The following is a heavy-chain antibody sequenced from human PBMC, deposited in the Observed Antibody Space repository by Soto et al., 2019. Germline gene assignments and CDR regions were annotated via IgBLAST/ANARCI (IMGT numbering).Heavy chain of an antibody. V-gene: IGHV4-30-4*01. CDR3: ARTESEYYYDSSGYNWFDP. CDR1: GGSISSGDYY. CDR2: IYYSGST. Sequence: QVQLQESGPGLVKPSQTLSLTCTVSGGSISSGDYYWSWIRQPPGKGLEWIGYIYYSGSTYYNPSLKSRVTISVDTSKNQSSLKLSSVTAADTAVYYCARTESEYYYDSSGYNWFDPWGQGTLVTVSS. D-gene: IGHD3-22*01. J-gene: IGHJ5*02.